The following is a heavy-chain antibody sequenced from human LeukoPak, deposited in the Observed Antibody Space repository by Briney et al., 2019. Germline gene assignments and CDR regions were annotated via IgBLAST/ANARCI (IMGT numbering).Heavy chain of an antibody. D-gene: IGHD3-10*01. J-gene: IGHJ6*02. CDR2: INHSGST. V-gene: IGHV4-34*01. CDR3: ARHLHLYYYGSGSYLTQYYYGMDV. Sequence: PSETLSLTCAVDGGSFSGNYWTWIRQPPGKGPEWIGEINHSGSTNYNPSLKSRVTISVDTSKNQFSLKLSSVTAADTAVYYCARHLHLYYYGSGSYLTQYYYGMDVWGQGTTVTVSS. CDR1: GGSFSGNY.